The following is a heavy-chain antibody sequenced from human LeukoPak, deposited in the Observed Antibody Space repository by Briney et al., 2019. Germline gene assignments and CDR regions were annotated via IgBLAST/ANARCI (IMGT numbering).Heavy chain of an antibody. CDR2: IYTSGST. D-gene: IGHD2-2*01. V-gene: IGHV4-61*02. CDR1: GGSISSGSYY. J-gene: IGHJ5*02. CDR3: ARGGRGVVPAATRNWFDP. Sequence: PSETLSLTCTVSGGSISSGSYYWSWIRQPAGKGLEWIGRIYTSGSTNYNPSLKSRVTISVDTSKNQFSLKLSSVTAADTAVYYCARGGRGVVPAATRNWFDPWGQGTLVTVSS.